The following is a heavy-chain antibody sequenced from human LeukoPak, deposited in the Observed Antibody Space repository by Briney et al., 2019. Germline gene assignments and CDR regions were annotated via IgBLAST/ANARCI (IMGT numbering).Heavy chain of an antibody. D-gene: IGHD3-3*01. J-gene: IGHJ5*02. CDR2: ISYEGSNK. Sequence: GRSLRLSCAASGFTFSSYGMHWVRQAPGKGLEWVAVISYEGSNKYYADSVKGRFTISRDNSKNTLYLQMNSLRAEDTAVYYCAKDPRITIFGVVPPDNWFDPWGQGTLVTVSS. CDR1: GFTFSSYG. CDR3: AKDPRITIFGVVPPDNWFDP. V-gene: IGHV3-30*18.